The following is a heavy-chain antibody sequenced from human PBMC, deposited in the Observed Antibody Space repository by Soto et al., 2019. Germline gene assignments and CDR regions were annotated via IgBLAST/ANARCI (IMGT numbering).Heavy chain of an antibody. J-gene: IGHJ6*02. Sequence: QVQLVQSGAEVKKPGASVKVSCKASGYTFTGYYMHWVRQAPGQGLEWMGWINPNSGGTNYAQKFQGRVTMTRDTSISTAYMELSRLRSDDTAVYYCAKALGDTMVRGVIRYYYYGMDVWGQGTTVTVSS. CDR2: INPNSGGT. D-gene: IGHD3-10*01. CDR3: AKALGDTMVRGVIRYYYYGMDV. CDR1: GYTFTGYY. V-gene: IGHV1-2*02.